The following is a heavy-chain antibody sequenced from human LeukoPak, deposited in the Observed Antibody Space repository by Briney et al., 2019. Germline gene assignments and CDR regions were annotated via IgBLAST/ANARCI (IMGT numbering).Heavy chain of an antibody. V-gene: IGHV3-15*01. J-gene: IGHJ4*02. Sequence: KPGGSLRLSCAASGFTFSNAWMSWVRQAPGKGLEWLGRVKSNTDGGSTDYAAPVKGRFTISRDDSKNTLFLQMNTLKTEDTAMYYCTSDDPVNRSWGQGTLVTVSS. D-gene: IGHD2/OR15-2a*01. CDR3: TSDDPVNRS. CDR1: GFTFSNAW. CDR2: VKSNTDGGST.